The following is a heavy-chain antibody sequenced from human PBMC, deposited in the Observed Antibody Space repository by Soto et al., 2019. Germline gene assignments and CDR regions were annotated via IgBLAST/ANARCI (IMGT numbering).Heavy chain of an antibody. D-gene: IGHD1-26*01. Sequence: GGSLRLSCAASGFTFSSYAMSWVRQAPGKGLEWVSAISGSGCSTYYADSVKGLFTISRDNSKHTLYLHMNSMRAEDTAVSYCAKDIVGAATDYWGQGTLVTVSS. CDR2: ISGSGCST. CDR1: GFTFSSYA. V-gene: IGHV3-23*01. J-gene: IGHJ4*02. CDR3: AKDIVGAATDY.